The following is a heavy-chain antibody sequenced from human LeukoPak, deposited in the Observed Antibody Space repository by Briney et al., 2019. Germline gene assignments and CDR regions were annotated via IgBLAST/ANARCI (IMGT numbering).Heavy chain of an antibody. CDR1: GGSFSGYY. Sequence: PSETLSLTCAVYGGSFSGYYWSWIRPPPGKGLEWIGEINHSGSTNYNPSLKSRVTISVDPSKNQFSLKLSSVTAADTAVYYCARVAVGAAPDAFDIWGQGTMVTVSS. V-gene: IGHV4-34*01. CDR3: ARVAVGAAPDAFDI. CDR2: INHSGST. J-gene: IGHJ3*02. D-gene: IGHD1-26*01.